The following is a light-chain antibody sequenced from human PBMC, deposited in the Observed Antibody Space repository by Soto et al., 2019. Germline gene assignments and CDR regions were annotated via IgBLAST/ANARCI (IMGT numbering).Light chain of an antibody. CDR1: ALPKKN. Sequence: SYELTQPPSVSMSLGQMARITCSGEALPKKNAYWNQQKPGQFPVLVIYKDSERPSGIPERFSGSSSGTIVTMTISGVQAKDEADCYCPSPDSSGTSVFGSGTQLTVL. CDR2: KDS. CDR3: PSPDSSGTSV. J-gene: IGLJ6*01. V-gene: IGLV3-16*01.